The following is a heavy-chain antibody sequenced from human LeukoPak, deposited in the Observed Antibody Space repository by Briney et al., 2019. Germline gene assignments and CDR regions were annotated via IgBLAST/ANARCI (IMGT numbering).Heavy chain of an antibody. CDR1: GFTVSSNY. CDR3: ARRHSSGWFDY. Sequence: PGGSLRLSCAASGFTVSSNYMSWVRQAPGKGLEWVSVIYSGGSTYYADSVKGRFTISRDNSKNTLYLQMNSLRAEDTAVYYCARRHSSGWFDYWGQGTLVTVSS. J-gene: IGHJ4*02. V-gene: IGHV3-66*01. D-gene: IGHD6-19*01. CDR2: IYSGGST.